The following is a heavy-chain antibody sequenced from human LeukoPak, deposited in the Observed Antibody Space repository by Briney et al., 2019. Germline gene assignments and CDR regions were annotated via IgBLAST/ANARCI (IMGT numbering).Heavy chain of an antibody. CDR2: ISSSGSTI. D-gene: IGHD2-15*01. Sequence: GGSLRLSCAASGFTFSSYEMNWVRQAPGKGLEWVSYISSSGSTIYYADSVKGRFTISRDNAKNTLYLQMNSLRAEDTAVYYCAKAGAVVVVAAKFFDYWGQGTLVTVSS. V-gene: IGHV3-48*03. J-gene: IGHJ4*02. CDR1: GFTFSSYE. CDR3: AKAGAVVVVAAKFFDY.